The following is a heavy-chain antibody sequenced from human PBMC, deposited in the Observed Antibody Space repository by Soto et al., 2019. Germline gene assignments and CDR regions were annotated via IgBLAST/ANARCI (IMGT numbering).Heavy chain of an antibody. CDR1: GFTFSSYG. D-gene: IGHD3-3*01. Sequence: GGSLRLSCAASGFTFSSYGMHWVRQAPGKGLEWVAVISYDGSNKYYADSVKGRFTISRDNSKNTLYLQMNSLRAEDTAVYYCAKPLEHYDFSHFDYWGQGTLVTVSS. CDR2: ISYDGSNK. V-gene: IGHV3-30*18. CDR3: AKPLEHYDFSHFDY. J-gene: IGHJ4*02.